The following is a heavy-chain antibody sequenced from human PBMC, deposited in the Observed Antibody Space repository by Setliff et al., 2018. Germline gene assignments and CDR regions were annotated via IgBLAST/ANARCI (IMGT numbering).Heavy chain of an antibody. J-gene: IGHJ5*01. V-gene: IGHV3-23*01. Sequence: GGSLRLSCAASGFTFSSYAMSWVRQAPGKGLEWVSRISNSGGSTNYVDSVKGRFTISRDNSKNTLYLQLNSLRAEDTAVYYCARDHVVDGLLFDSWGQGTLVTVSS. D-gene: IGHD2-2*01. CDR2: ISNSGGST. CDR3: ARDHVVDGLLFDS. CDR1: GFTFSSYA.